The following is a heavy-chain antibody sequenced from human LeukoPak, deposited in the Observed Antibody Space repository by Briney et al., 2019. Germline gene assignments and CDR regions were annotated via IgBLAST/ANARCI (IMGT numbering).Heavy chain of an antibody. CDR3: ARGTVAPNWFDP. Sequence: GGSLRLSCAASGFTFSNYEMNWVRQAPGMGLEWVSYISSSGSTIYYADSVKGRFTISRDNAKDSLYLQMNSLRADDTAVYYCARGTVAPNWFDPWGQGTLVTVFS. J-gene: IGHJ5*02. V-gene: IGHV3-48*03. CDR1: GFTFSNYE. D-gene: IGHD6-19*01. CDR2: ISSSGSTI.